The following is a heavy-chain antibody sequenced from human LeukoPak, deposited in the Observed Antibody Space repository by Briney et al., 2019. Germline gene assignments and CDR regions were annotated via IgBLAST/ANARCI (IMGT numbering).Heavy chain of an antibody. V-gene: IGHV1-69*06. CDR1: GGTFSSYA. D-gene: IGHD2-2*01. J-gene: IGHJ4*02. Sequence: ASVKVSCKASGGTFSSYAISWVRQAPGQGLEWMGGIIPIFGTANYAQKFQGRVTITADKSTSTAYMELSSLRSEDTAVYYCARGRDFVVVPAAYDYWGQGTLVTVSS. CDR2: IIPIFGTA. CDR3: ARGRDFVVVPAAYDY.